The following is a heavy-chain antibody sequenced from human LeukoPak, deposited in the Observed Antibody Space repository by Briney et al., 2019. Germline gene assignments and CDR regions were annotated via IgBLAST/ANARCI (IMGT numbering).Heavy chain of an antibody. CDR3: ARDVRGVTQHEYYFDY. CDR1: GYTFTGYY. CDR2: INPNSGGT. V-gene: IGHV1-2*02. J-gene: IGHJ4*02. Sequence: GASVKVSCKASGYTFTGYYMHWVRQAPGQGLEWMGWINPNSGGTNYAQKFQGRVTMTRDTSISTAYMELSRLRSDDTAVYYCARDVRGVTQHEYYFDYWGQGTLVTVSS. D-gene: IGHD3-10*01.